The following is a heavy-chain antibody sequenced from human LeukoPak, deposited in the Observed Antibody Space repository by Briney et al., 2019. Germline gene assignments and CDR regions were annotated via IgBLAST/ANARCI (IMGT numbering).Heavy chain of an antibody. CDR2: INHSGSI. D-gene: IGHD3-22*01. J-gene: IGHJ4*02. Sequence: PSETLSLTCTVYGGSFSGYYWSWIRQPPGRGLEWIGEINHSGSINYNPSLKSRVTISVDTSKNQFSLKLSSVTAADTAVYYCARDRYYDSSDLDYWGQGTLVTVSS. V-gene: IGHV4-34*01. CDR3: ARDRYYDSSDLDY. CDR1: GGSFSGYY.